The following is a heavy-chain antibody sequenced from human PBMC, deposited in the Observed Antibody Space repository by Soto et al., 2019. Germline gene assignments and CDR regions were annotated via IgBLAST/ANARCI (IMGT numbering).Heavy chain of an antibody. CDR1: GVTLTSSS. D-gene: IGHD4-17*01. CDR2: IVVGSGNT. V-gene: IGHV1-58*02. J-gene: IGHJ4*02. CDR3: AVLPLHDYGDYYRDY. Sequence: KVSRKASGVTLTSSSMQWGRQAPGQRLEWIGWIVVGSGNTNYAQKFQERVTITRDMSTSTAYMELSSLRSEDTAVYYCAVLPLHDYGDYYRDYWGQGTLVTVSS.